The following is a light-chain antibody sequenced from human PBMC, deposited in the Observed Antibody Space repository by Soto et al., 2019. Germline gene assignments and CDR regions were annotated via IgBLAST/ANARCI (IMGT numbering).Light chain of an antibody. CDR1: QSVATF. Sequence: EIVLTQSPVNLSLSPGERATLSCRASQSVATFLAWYQQKPGQAPRLLIFDASNRAPGIPDRFNGSGSGKAFTLTITSLGPEDFAVYYCQQRTNWPLTFGGGTKVEV. V-gene: IGKV3-11*01. CDR2: DAS. CDR3: QQRTNWPLT. J-gene: IGKJ4*01.